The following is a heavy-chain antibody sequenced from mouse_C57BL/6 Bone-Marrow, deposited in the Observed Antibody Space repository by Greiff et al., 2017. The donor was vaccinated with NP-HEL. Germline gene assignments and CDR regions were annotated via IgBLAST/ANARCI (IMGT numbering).Heavy chain of an antibody. V-gene: IGHV5-15*04. J-gene: IGHJ4*01. CDR3: ARGLCQRGFYAMDY. CDR1: GFTFSDYG. D-gene: IGHD1-1*02. CDR2: ISNLAYSI. Sequence: EVKLVESGGGLVQPGGSLKLSCAASGFTFSDYGMAWVRQAPRKGPEWVAFISNLAYSIYYADTVTGRFTISRENAKNTLYLEMSSLRSEDTAMYYCARGLCQRGFYAMDYWGQGASVTVAS.